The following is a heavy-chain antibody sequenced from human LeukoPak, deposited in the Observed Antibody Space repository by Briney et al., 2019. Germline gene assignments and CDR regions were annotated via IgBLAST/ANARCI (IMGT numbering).Heavy chain of an antibody. CDR2: IYHSGST. V-gene: IGHV4-59*01. Sequence: SETLSLTCTLSGVSISTYYWSWIRQPPGKGLEWRGYIYHSGSTNYNPSLKSRVTISVDTSKNQFSLKLISVTAADTAVYYCARGGGYASPIGYWGQGALVTVSS. J-gene: IGHJ4*02. CDR3: ARGGGYASPIGY. CDR1: GVSISTYY. D-gene: IGHD5-12*01.